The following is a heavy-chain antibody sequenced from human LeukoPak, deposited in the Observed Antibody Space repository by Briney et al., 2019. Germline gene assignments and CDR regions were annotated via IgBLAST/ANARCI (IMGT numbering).Heavy chain of an antibody. CDR2: ISSGSSTM. Sequence: SGGSLRLSCAASGFTFSSYSLNWVRQAPGKGLEWVSYISSGSSTMYYADSVKGRFTVSRDNAKNSLYLQMNSLRAEDTAAYYCAREVVVVTHDAFDIWGQGTMVTVSS. V-gene: IGHV3-48*04. J-gene: IGHJ3*02. D-gene: IGHD3-22*01. CDR3: AREVVVVTHDAFDI. CDR1: GFTFSSYS.